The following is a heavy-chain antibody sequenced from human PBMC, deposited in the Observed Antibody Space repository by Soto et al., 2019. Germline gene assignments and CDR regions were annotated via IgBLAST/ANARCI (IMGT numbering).Heavy chain of an antibody. V-gene: IGHV4-31*03. CDR3: ARVGISSSDAFDI. CDR2: IYHSGNT. J-gene: IGHJ3*02. D-gene: IGHD6-6*01. CDR1: GGSISSGGYY. Sequence: SKTLSLTCSVSGGSISSGGYYWSWIRQLPGKDLEWIGYIYHSGNTYYNPSLKSRLTISVDTSKNQFSLKLTSVTAADTAVYYCARVGISSSDAFDIWGQGTMVTVSS.